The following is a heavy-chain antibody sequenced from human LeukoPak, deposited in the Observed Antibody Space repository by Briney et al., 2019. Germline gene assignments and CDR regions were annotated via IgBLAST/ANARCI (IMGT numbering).Heavy chain of an antibody. Sequence: GGSLRLSCAASGFTFSSYAMGWVRQAPGKGLEWVSAISGSGGSTYYADSVKGRFTISRDNSKNTLYLQMNSLRAEDTAVYYCAKDGSGNYGGRYYYGMDVWGQGTTVTVSS. D-gene: IGHD3-10*01. CDR2: ISGSGGST. J-gene: IGHJ6*02. CDR1: GFTFSSYA. V-gene: IGHV3-23*01. CDR3: AKDGSGNYGGRYYYGMDV.